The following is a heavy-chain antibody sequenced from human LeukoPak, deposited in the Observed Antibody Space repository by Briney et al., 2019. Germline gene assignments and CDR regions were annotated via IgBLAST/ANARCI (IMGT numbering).Heavy chain of an antibody. D-gene: IGHD2-2*02. CDR1: GGSISSSSYY. CDR3: ARPHRGDCSSTSCYTAGYYFDY. V-gene: IGHV4-39*01. CDR2: IYYSGST. Sequence: PSETLSLTCTVSGGSISSSSYYWGWIRQPPGKGLEWIGSIYYSGSTYYNPSLKSRVTISVDTSKNQFSLKLSSVTAADTAVYYCARPHRGDCSSTSCYTAGYYFDYWGQGTLVTVSS. J-gene: IGHJ4*02.